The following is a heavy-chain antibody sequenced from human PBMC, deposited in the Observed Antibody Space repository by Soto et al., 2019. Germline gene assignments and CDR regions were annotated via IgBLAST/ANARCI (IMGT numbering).Heavy chain of an antibody. Sequence: SVKVSCKASGGTFSSYTISWVRQAPGQGLEWMGRIIPILGIANYAQKFQGRVTITADKSTSTAYMELSSLRSEDTAVYYCARDFGGDITMIVVAHAFDVWGQGTMVTVSS. CDR1: GGTFSSYT. D-gene: IGHD3-22*01. CDR2: IIPILGIA. J-gene: IGHJ3*01. V-gene: IGHV1-69*04. CDR3: ARDFGGDITMIVVAHAFDV.